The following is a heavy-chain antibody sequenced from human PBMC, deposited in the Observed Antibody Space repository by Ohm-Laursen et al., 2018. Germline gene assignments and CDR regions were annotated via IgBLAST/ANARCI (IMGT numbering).Heavy chain of an antibody. CDR1: GFTFTAYP. J-gene: IGHJ3*02. CDR3: TKDWPLGKRGFDI. V-gene: IGHV3-11*04. CDR2: ITNSGDFI. D-gene: IGHD3-10*01. Sequence: SLRLSCAASGFTFTAYPMTWVRQAPGKGPAWIAYITNSGDFIQYADSVRGRFTISRDNAKRSLYLQTDSLRVEDKGVYYCTKDWPLGKRGFDIWGQGTMVTVSS.